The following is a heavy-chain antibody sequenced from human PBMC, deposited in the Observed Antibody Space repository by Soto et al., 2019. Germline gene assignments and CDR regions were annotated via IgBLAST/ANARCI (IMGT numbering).Heavy chain of an antibody. J-gene: IGHJ3*02. V-gene: IGHV4-59*01. CDR3: ARRYCGGDCRGAFDI. Sequence: SETLSLTCTVSGGSISSYYWSWIRQPPGKGLEWIGYVYDSGSTNHNPSLESRVTISEDTSKNQFSLKLSSVTAADTAVYYCARRYCGGDCRGAFDIWGQGTMVTVSS. D-gene: IGHD2-21*02. CDR2: VYDSGST. CDR1: GGSISSYY.